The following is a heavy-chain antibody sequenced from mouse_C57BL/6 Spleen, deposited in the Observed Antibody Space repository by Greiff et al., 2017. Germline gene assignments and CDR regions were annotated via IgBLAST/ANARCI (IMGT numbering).Heavy chain of an antibody. Sequence: QVQLQQSGAELVRPGASVKLSCKASGYTFTDYYINWVKQRPGQGLAWIARIYPGSGNTYYNEKFKGKATLTAEKSSSTAYMQLSSLTAEDSAVYFCARQTFYYYGSSPYYFDYGGQGTTLTVSS. CDR2: IYPGSGNT. D-gene: IGHD1-1*01. CDR1: GYTFTDYY. V-gene: IGHV1-76*01. CDR3: ARQTFYYYGSSPYYFDY. J-gene: IGHJ2*01.